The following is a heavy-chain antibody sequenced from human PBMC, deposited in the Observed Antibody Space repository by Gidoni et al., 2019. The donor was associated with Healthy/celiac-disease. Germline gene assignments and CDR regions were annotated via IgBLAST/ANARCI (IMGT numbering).Heavy chain of an antibody. J-gene: IGHJ4*02. CDR3: ARGLGFFDY. CDR1: GFTFSSYA. CDR2: ISYDGSNK. V-gene: IGHV3-30-3*01. D-gene: IGHD2-21*01. Sequence: QVQLVESGGGVVQPGRSLRLSCAASGFTFSSYAMPWVRQAPGKGLEWVAVISYDGSNKYDADSVKGRFTISRDNSKNTLYLQMNSLRAEDTAVYYCARGLGFFDYWGQGTLVTVSS.